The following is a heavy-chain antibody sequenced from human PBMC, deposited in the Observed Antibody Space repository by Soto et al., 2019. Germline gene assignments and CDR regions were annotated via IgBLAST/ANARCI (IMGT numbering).Heavy chain of an antibody. Sequence: GGSLRLSCAASGFTFSSYGMHWVRQAPGKGLEWVAVISYDGSNKYYADSVKGRFTISRDNSKNTLYLQMNSLRAGDTAVYYCAKDYYDFWNLHYYGMDVWGQGTTVTVSS. J-gene: IGHJ6*02. CDR3: AKDYYDFWNLHYYGMDV. CDR1: GFTFSSYG. CDR2: ISYDGSNK. V-gene: IGHV3-30*18. D-gene: IGHD3-3*01.